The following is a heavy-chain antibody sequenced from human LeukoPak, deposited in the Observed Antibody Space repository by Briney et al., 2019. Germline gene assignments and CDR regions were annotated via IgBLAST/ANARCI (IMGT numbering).Heavy chain of an antibody. V-gene: IGHV1-69*05. CDR2: IIPIFGTA. CDR1: GGTFSSYA. CDR3: ARRTVASQADGPEYHYMDV. D-gene: IGHD3-3*02. J-gene: IGHJ6*03. Sequence: PVASVKVSCKASGGTFSSYAISWVRQAPGQGLEWMGRIIPIFGTANYAQKFQGRVTITTDESTSTAYMELSSLRSEDTAVYYCARRTVASQADGPEYHYMDVWGKGTTVTVSS.